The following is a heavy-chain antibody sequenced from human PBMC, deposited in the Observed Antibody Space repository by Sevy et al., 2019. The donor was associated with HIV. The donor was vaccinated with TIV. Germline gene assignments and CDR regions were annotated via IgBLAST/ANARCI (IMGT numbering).Heavy chain of an antibody. Sequence: GGSLRLSCAASGFTFSSYSMNWVRQAPGKGLEWVSYISSSSTIYYADSVKGRFTISRDNAKNSLYLQMNSLRDEDTAAYYCARDEEVATIAYYYGMDVWGQGTTVTVSS. CDR2: ISSSSTI. D-gene: IGHD5-12*01. CDR3: ARDEEVATIAYYYGMDV. J-gene: IGHJ6*02. CDR1: GFTFSSYS. V-gene: IGHV3-48*02.